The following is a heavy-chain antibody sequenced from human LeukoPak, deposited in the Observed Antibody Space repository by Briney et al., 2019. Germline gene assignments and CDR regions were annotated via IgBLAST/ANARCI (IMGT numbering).Heavy chain of an antibody. CDR3: ARVPRHIVVVPAAVDY. J-gene: IGHJ4*02. D-gene: IGHD2-2*01. CDR2: ISAYNGNT. V-gene: IGHV1-18*01. CDR1: GYTFTSYG. Sequence: ASVKVSCKASGYTFTSYGISWVRQAPGQGLEWMGWISAYNGNTNYAQKLQGRVTMTTDTSTSTAYMELRSLSSDDTAVYYCARVPRHIVVVPAAVDYWGQGTLVTVSS.